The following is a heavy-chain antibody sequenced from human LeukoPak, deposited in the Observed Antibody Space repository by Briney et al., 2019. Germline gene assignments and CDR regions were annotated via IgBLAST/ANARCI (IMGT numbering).Heavy chain of an antibody. D-gene: IGHD2-8*02. CDR2: IYSGGST. V-gene: IGHV3-66*01. J-gene: IGHJ6*02. CDR1: GFTFSSYA. Sequence: AGGSLRLSCAASGFTFSSYAMSWVRQAPGKGLEWVSVIYSGGSTYYADSVKGRFTISRDNSKNTLYLQMNSLRAEDTAVYYCARDAGGHGMDVWGQGTTVTVSS. CDR3: ARDAGGHGMDV.